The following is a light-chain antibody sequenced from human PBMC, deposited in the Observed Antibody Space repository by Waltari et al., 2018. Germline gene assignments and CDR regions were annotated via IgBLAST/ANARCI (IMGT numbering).Light chain of an antibody. Sequence: DVQMTPSPSSLSASVGDRVIITCRASQSIANYLNWYQQKPGKVPKLLIYAASSLHSGVPSRFSGSGSGTEFTLTITNLQPEDFATYYCQQSYSTPLFGQGTKLEIK. J-gene: IGKJ2*01. CDR1: QSIANY. CDR2: AAS. V-gene: IGKV1-39*01. CDR3: QQSYSTPL.